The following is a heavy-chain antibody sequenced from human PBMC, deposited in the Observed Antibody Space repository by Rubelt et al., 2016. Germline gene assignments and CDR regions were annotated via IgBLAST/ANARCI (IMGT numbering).Heavy chain of an antibody. CDR3: ARHKRFADCHDDYDV. J-gene: IGHJ3*01. CDR2: VSYSGVS. CDR1: GGSISGYY. V-gene: IGHV4-59*08. D-gene: IGHD3-10*01. Sequence: QVQLQESGPGLVKPSETLSLTCTVSGGSISGYYWSWIRQPPGKGLEWIGYVSYSGVSNYNPSLRSRVTTSVDTSKNQFSLRLTSVTAADTAVYYCARHKRFADCHDDYDVWGQGTLVTVSS.